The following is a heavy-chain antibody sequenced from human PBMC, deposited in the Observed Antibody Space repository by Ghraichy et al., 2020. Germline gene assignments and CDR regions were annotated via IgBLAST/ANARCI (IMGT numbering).Heavy chain of an antibody. D-gene: IGHD2-21*01. V-gene: IGHV3-7*01. CDR2: IKQDGSEK. CDR3: ARSSGWVIDY. Sequence: GGSLRLSCAASGFTLSDYWMNWVRQAPGKGPEWVAIIKQDGSEKHYVDSVEGRFTISRDNAENSLHLQMNSLRVEDTAVYYCARSSGWVIDYWGHGNLVTVSS. CDR1: GFTLSDYW. J-gene: IGHJ4*01.